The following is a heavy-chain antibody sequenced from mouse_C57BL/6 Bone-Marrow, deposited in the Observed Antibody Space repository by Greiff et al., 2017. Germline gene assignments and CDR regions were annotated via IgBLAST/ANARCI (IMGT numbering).Heavy chain of an antibody. CDR2: IDPSDSYT. CDR1: GYTFTSYW. CDR3: ARSGILWGFAY. V-gene: IGHV1-69*01. Sequence: QVQLQQPGAELVMPGASVKLSCKASGYTFTSYWMHWVKQRPGQGLEWIGEIDPSDSYTNYNQKFKGMSTLTVDKSSSTAYMQLSSLTSEDSAVYYCARSGILWGFAYWGQGTLVTVSA. J-gene: IGHJ3*01. D-gene: IGHD1-1*02.